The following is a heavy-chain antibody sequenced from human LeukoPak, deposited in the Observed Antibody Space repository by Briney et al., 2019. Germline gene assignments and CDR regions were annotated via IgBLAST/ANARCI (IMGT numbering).Heavy chain of an antibody. CDR2: IYHSGST. CDR1: GYSIGSGYY. Sequence: SETLSLTCAVSGYSIGSGYYWGWIRQPPGKGLEWIGSIYHSGSTHYNPSLKSRDTISVDSSKNQFSLKLTPVTAADTAVYYCARVAAVAVKYYFDYWGQGTLVIVSS. J-gene: IGHJ4*02. D-gene: IGHD6-19*01. CDR3: ARVAAVAVKYYFDY. V-gene: IGHV4-38-2*01.